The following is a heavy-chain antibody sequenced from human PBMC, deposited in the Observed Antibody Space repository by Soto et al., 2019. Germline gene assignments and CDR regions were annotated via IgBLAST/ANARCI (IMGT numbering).Heavy chain of an antibody. J-gene: IGHJ4*02. CDR2: ITASGATT. CDR1: EFDFSKYA. CDR3: AKARASGSGSCYDS. D-gene: IGHD1-26*01. V-gene: IGHV3-23*01. Sequence: VQLLESGGGLIQPGGSLRLSCAASEFDFSKYAMAWVRQAPGKGLEWVSDITASGATTYYADSVKGRFTISRDNSKNTLYLHMSALRVEDTAIFFCAKARASGSGSCYDSWGQGTLVIVSS.